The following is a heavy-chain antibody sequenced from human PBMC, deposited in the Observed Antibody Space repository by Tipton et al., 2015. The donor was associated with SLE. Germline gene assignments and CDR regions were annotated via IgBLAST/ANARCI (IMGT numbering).Heavy chain of an antibody. V-gene: IGHV3-21*06. D-gene: IGHD6-25*01. J-gene: IGHJ6*04. CDR1: GLSFSPYN. Sequence: SLRLSCEASGLSFSPYNMHWVRQAPGKGLEWVSSISTRSNYIHYADSVRGRFTVSRDSAKNSVYLQMNSLRADDTAVYYCARGGGLDVWGKGTTVTVSS. CDR2: ISTRSNYI. CDR3: ARGGGLDV.